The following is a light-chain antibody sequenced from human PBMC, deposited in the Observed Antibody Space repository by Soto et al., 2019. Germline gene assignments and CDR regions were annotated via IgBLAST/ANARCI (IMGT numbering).Light chain of an antibody. Sequence: QSALTQPRSVSGSPGQSVTISCTGTSSDVGGYNYVSWYQQHPGKAPKLMIYDVSKRPSGVPDRFSGSKSGNTASLTISGLQAEDEADYYCAAWDDNLRGYWVFGGGTKLTVL. CDR1: SSDVGGYNY. CDR2: DVS. CDR3: AAWDDNLRGYWV. V-gene: IGLV2-11*01. J-gene: IGLJ2*01.